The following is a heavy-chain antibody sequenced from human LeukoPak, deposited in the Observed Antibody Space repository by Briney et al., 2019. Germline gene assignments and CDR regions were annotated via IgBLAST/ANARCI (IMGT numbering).Heavy chain of an antibody. J-gene: IGHJ3*02. CDR2: MNPNSNNT. D-gene: IGHD3-16*02. CDR1: GYTFTSYD. Sequence: ASVKVSCKASGYTFTSYDINWVRQATGQALEWMGYMNPNSNNTGCAQKFQGRVTMTRNTSISTAYMELSSLRFEDTAVYYCARVPREIASIWGQGTMVTVSS. CDR3: ARVPREIASI. V-gene: IGHV1-8*01.